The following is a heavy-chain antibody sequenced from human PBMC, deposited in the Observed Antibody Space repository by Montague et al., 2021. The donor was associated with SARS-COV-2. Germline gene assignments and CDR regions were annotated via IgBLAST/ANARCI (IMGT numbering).Heavy chain of an antibody. V-gene: IGHV4-59*01. CDR2: IDYSGST. CDR3: ARLPYDNSYGMDV. CDR1: GGSISTYY. D-gene: IGHD3-9*01. J-gene: IGHJ6*02. Sequence: SETLSLTCTVSGGSISTYYWNWIRQFPGKGLEWIGYIDYSGSTNYNPSLQSRVIISVDRSKIQFSLKLNSVTAADTAINYCARLPYDNSYGMDVWGQGTTVTVS.